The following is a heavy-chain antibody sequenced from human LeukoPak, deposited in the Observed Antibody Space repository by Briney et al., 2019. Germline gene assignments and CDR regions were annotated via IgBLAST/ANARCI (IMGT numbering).Heavy chain of an antibody. CDR1: GFTFSSYW. V-gene: IGHV3-7*01. CDR2: IKQEGSEK. J-gene: IGHJ4*02. D-gene: IGHD3-22*01. Sequence: PGGSLRLSCAASGFTFSSYWMSWVRQAPGKGLEGVATIKQEGSEKYYVDSVKGRFTISRDNAKNSLYLQMNSLRAEDTAVYYCARDRVKSAYYYDSSGYYGGYWGQGTLVTVSS. CDR3: ARDRVKSAYYYDSSGYYGGY.